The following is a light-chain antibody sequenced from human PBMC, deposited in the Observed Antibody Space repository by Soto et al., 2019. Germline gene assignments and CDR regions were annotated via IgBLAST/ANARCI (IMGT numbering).Light chain of an antibody. J-gene: IGKJ2*01. CDR1: QSIISY. CDR3: QQSCSIPVT. V-gene: IGKV1-39*01. Sequence: DIQMTQSPSSLSSSVGDRVTITCRASQSIISYLNWYQQKPGKAPKLLIYAGSSLPSGVPARFSGRGSGADFTLTISRLQPEDFATYYCQQSCSIPVTFGQGTKLEIK. CDR2: AGS.